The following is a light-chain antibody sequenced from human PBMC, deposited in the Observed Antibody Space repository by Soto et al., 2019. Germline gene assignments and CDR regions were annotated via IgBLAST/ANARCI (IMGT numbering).Light chain of an antibody. Sequence: EIVLTQSPGTLSLSPGERATLSCRASQSVSSSYLAWYQQKPGQAPRLLIYGASSRATGIPDRFSGSGSGTDFTLTISRLEPEDFAVYYCQQYGSSRWTFGQGTKVA. CDR3: QQYGSSRWT. CDR1: QSVSSSY. CDR2: GAS. J-gene: IGKJ1*01. V-gene: IGKV3-20*01.